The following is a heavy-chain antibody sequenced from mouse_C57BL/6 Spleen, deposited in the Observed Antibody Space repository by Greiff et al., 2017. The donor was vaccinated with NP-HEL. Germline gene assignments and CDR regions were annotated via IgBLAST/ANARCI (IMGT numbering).Heavy chain of an antibody. J-gene: IGHJ4*01. V-gene: IGHV1-15*01. CDR1: GYTFTDYE. CDR3: TTDDGYDDAKDY. CDR2: IDPETGGT. D-gene: IGHD2-2*01. Sequence: QVQLQQPGAELVRPGASVTLSCKASGYTFTDYEMHWVKQTPVHGLEWIGAIDPETGGTAYNQKFKGKAILTADKSSSTAYMELRSLTSEDSAVYYCTTDDGYDDAKDYWGQGTSVTVSS.